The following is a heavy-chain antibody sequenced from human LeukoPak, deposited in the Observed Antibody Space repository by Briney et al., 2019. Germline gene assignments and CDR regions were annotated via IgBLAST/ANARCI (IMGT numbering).Heavy chain of an antibody. D-gene: IGHD3-10*01. CDR3: ARLRPGSGSYYILPSPGTYYYYMDV. Sequence: SETLSLTCTVSGGSISSYYWSWIRQPPGKGLEWIGYIYTSGSTNYNPSLKSRVTIAVDTSKNQFSLKLSSVTAADTAVYYCARLRPGSGSYYILPSPGTYYYYMDVWGKGTTVTVSS. CDR1: GGSISSYY. V-gene: IGHV4-4*09. CDR2: IYTSGST. J-gene: IGHJ6*03.